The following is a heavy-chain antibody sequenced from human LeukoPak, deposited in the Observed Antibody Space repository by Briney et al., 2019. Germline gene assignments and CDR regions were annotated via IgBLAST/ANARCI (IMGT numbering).Heavy chain of an antibody. J-gene: IGHJ4*02. Sequence: PSETLSLTCTVSGGSISSGGYYWSWIRQPPGKGLEWIGEINHSGSTNYNPSLKSRVTISVDTSKNQFSLKLSSVTAADTAVYCCARGTGDCCKDWGLGTLVTVSS. V-gene: IGHV4-39*07. CDR3: ARGTGDCCKD. CDR2: INHSGST. D-gene: IGHD2-21*01. CDR1: GGSISSGGYY.